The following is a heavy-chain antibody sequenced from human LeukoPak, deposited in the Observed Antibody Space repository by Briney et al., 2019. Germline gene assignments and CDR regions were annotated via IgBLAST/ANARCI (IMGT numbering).Heavy chain of an antibody. CDR1: VGSISSGNW. J-gene: IGHJ6*02. V-gene: IGHV4-4*02. Sequence: TPSGTLSLTCGVSVGSISSGNWWRWVRQSPGKGLEWIGEIYHNGTPNYNPSLKSRVTISADTFKNHFSLKLTSVTAADTAVYYCATAPILRGEGGEHYKYGMDVWGQGTTVIVSS. CDR2: IYHNGTP. D-gene: IGHD2-2*02. CDR3: ATAPILRGEGGEHYKYGMDV.